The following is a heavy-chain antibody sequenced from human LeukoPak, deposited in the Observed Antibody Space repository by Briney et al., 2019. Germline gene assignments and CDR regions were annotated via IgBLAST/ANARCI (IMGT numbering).Heavy chain of an antibody. CDR2: ISGSGGST. D-gene: IGHD3-10*01. CDR3: AKIGEEGGSYYKLPYYYYGMDV. CDR1: GFTFSSYW. J-gene: IGHJ6*02. Sequence: GGSLRLSCAASGFTFSSYWMSWVRQAPGKGLEWVSAISGSGGSTYYADSVKGRFTISRDNSKNTLYLQMNSLRAEDTAVYYCAKIGEEGGSYYKLPYYYYGMDVWGQGTTVTVSS. V-gene: IGHV3-23*01.